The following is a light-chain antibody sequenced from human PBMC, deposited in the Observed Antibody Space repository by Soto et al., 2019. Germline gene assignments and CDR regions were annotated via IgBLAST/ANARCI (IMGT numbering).Light chain of an antibody. Sequence: DIQMTHSTSSLTASVGDRVTITCLASQSISSYLNWYQQKPGKAPKVLIYDASSLQSGVPSRFSGSGSGTDFTLTISSLQPEDFATYSCQQYYNLPITFGQGTRLEIK. V-gene: IGKV1-39*01. J-gene: IGKJ5*01. CDR3: QQYYNLPIT. CDR2: DAS. CDR1: QSISSY.